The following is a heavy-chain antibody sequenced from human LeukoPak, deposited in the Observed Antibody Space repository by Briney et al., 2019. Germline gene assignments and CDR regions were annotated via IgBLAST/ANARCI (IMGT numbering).Heavy chain of an antibody. J-gene: IGHJ4*02. CDR1: GNSITSGYY. CDR2: IFHTGRT. Sequence: SETLSLTCAVSGNSITSGYYWGWIRQPPGKGLEWIGSIFHTGRTYYNPPLKSRVTISVDTSKNQFSLKVNSVTAADTAVYYCARHDFVLSSSSRDYWGQGILVTVSS. CDR3: ARHDFVLSSSSRDY. V-gene: IGHV4-38-2*01. D-gene: IGHD6-13*01.